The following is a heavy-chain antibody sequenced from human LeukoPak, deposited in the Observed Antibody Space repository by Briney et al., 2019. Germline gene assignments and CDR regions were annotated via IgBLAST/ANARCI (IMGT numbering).Heavy chain of an antibody. Sequence: GGSLRLSCAASGFTFSDYSMHWVRQAPGKGLNWVAFIRYDGNNKYYADSVKGRFTISRDNSKNTLYLQTNSLRAEDTALYYCVRDRDSTGYYDYWGQGTLVTVSS. D-gene: IGHD3-22*01. CDR2: IRYDGNNK. V-gene: IGHV3-30*02. CDR3: VRDRDSTGYYDY. CDR1: GFTFSDYS. J-gene: IGHJ4*02.